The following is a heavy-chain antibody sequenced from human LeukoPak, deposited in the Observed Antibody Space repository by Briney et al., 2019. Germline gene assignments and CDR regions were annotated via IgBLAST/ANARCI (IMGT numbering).Heavy chain of an antibody. V-gene: IGHV1-8*01. CDR3: ARGSSVVRGVIGYYYYGMDV. CDR1: GYTFTSYD. D-gene: IGHD3-10*01. CDR2: MNPNSGNT. Sequence: GASVKVSCKASGYTFTSYDINWVRQATGQGLEWMGWMNPNSGNTGYAQKFQGRVTMTRNTSISTAYMELSSLRSEDTAVYYCARGSSVVRGVIGYYYYGMDVWGKGTTVTVSS. J-gene: IGHJ6*04.